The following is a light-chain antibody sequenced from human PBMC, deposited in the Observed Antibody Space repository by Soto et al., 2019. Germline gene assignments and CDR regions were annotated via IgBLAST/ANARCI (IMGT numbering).Light chain of an antibody. Sequence: EIVFTQSPDTLSLSPGERATLSCRASQSVSTNSLAWYQQKPGQAPRPLIYGASSRATGTPDRFSGSGSGTDFTLTISRLEPEDFAVYYCQQYGSSVLTFGGRTKVDIK. V-gene: IGKV3-20*01. CDR1: QSVSTNS. CDR3: QQYGSSVLT. J-gene: IGKJ4*01. CDR2: GAS.